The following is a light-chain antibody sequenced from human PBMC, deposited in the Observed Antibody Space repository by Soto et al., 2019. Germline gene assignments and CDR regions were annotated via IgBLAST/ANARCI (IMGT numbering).Light chain of an antibody. CDR2: DAS. V-gene: IGKV3-11*01. J-gene: IGKJ5*01. Sequence: EIVLTQSPATLSLSPGESATLSCRASRSVSSYLAWYQQKPGQAPRLLIHDASNRATGIPARFSGSGSGTDFTLTISSLEPEDFAVYYCQQRGTWPPVTFGQGTRLEIK. CDR3: QQRGTWPPVT. CDR1: RSVSSY.